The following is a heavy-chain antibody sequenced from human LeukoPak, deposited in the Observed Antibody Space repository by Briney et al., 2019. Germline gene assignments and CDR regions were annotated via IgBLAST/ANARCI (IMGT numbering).Heavy chain of an antibody. CDR2: ISAYNGNT. J-gene: IGHJ3*02. V-gene: IGHV1-18*01. CDR1: GYTFTSYG. D-gene: IGHD4-11*01. Sequence: GASVKVSCKASGYTFTSYGISWVRQAPGQGLEWMGWISAYNGNTNYAQKLQGRVTMTTDTSTSTAYMELRSLRSDDTAVYYCARDLPMTTVALDAFDIWGQGTMVTVSS. CDR3: ARDLPMTTVALDAFDI.